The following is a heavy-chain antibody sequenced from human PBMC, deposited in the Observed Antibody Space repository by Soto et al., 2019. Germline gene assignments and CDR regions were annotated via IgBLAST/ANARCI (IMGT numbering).Heavy chain of an antibody. CDR2: ISGSGGST. J-gene: IGHJ4*02. CDR1: GFTFSSYA. V-gene: IGHV3-23*01. Sequence: EVQLLESGGGLVQPGGSLRLSCAASGFTFSSYAMSWVRQAPGKGLEWVSAISGSGGSTYYADSVKGRFTISRDNSKNTLYLQMNSLRAEDTAVYYCAKDYLDYCDYWWGRDYWGQGTLVTVSS. D-gene: IGHD4-17*01. CDR3: AKDYLDYCDYWWGRDY.